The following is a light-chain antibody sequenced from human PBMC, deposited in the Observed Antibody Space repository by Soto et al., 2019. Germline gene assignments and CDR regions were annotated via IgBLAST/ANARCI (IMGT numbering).Light chain of an antibody. CDR2: DTS. CDR3: QQYGSSPIT. CDR1: ERVSSSY. J-gene: IGKJ5*01. V-gene: IGKV3D-20*01. Sequence: IVLTQTPATMSLSPGERATLSCGASERVSSSYVAWYQMKAGQAPRLLIHDTSTRASGIPDRFRGSKSGTDFTITIRGLEPEDAALYYCQQYGSSPITFGQGTRLE.